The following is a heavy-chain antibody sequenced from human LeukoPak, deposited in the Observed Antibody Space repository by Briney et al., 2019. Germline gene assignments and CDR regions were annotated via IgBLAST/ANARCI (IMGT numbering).Heavy chain of an antibody. CDR3: ARSSWIQQSSDF. V-gene: IGHV7-4-1*02. CDR2: INTNTGNP. Sequence: GASVKVSCKASGYTFTGYYMHWVRQAPGQGLEWVGWINTNTGNPTYAQDFTGRFVFSLDTSVTTTFLEISSLKAEDTAIYYCARSSWIQQSSDFWGQGTLVTVSS. J-gene: IGHJ4*02. CDR1: GYTFTGYY. D-gene: IGHD5-18*01.